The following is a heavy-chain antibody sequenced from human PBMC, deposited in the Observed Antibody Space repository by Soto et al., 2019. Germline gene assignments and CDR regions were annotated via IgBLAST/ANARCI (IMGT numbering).Heavy chain of an antibody. D-gene: IGHD3-10*01. Sequence: PGGSLRLSCAASGFTFSGSAMHWVRQASGKGLEWVGRIRSEANSYATAYAASVKGRFTISRDDSKNTAYLQMNSLKTEDTAVYYCTRLAGGSGSYAAGKDYWGQGTLVTVSS. CDR1: GFTFSGSA. CDR3: TRLAGGSGSYAAGKDY. CDR2: IRSEANSYAT. V-gene: IGHV3-73*01. J-gene: IGHJ4*02.